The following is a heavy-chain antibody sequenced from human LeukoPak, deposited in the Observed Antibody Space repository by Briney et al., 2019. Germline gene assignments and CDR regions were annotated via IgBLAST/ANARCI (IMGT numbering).Heavy chain of an antibody. V-gene: IGHV3-7*01. CDR1: GFTFRSYW. CDR2: IKQDGSEK. D-gene: IGHD3-16*02. CDR3: ARDANYDYVWGSYPVY. Sequence: GGSLRLSCPACGFTFRSYWRSWVRQGPGKGREGVANIKQDGSEKYYVDSVKGRFTISRDNAKNSLYLQMNSLRAEDTAVYYCARDANYDYVWGSYPVYWGQGTLVSVSS. J-gene: IGHJ4*02.